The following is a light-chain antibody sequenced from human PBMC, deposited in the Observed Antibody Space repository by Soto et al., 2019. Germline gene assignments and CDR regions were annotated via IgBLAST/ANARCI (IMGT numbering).Light chain of an antibody. J-gene: IGKJ1*01. Sequence: DVVMTQSPLSLPVTLGQPASISCRSSQSLIHSDGSTYLNWFQQRPGQSPRRLIYEVSDRDSGVPDRFSGSGSGTDFTQKISRVEAEDVGVYYCMQGTHWPWTFGQGTEVEIK. CDR1: QSLIHSDGSTY. CDR2: EVS. CDR3: MQGTHWPWT. V-gene: IGKV2-30*02.